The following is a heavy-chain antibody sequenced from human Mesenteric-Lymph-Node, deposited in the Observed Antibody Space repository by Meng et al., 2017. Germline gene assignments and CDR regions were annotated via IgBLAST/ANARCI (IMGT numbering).Heavy chain of an antibody. J-gene: IGHJ6*02. CDR1: GYTFTGYY. CDR3: ARAGNYLFNNFYHGLDV. D-gene: IGHD1-7*01. Sequence: ASVKVSCKSSGYTFTGYYMHWVRQAPGQGLECMGRVNLNSGDTNYAQKFQGRVTMTRDTSISTAYMELTGLRSDDTAVYYCARAGNYLFNNFYHGLDVWGQGTTVTVSS. V-gene: IGHV1-2*06. CDR2: VNLNSGDT.